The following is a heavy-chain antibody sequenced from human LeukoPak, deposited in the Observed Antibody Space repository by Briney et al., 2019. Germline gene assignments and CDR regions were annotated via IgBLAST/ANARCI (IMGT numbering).Heavy chain of an antibody. CDR3: ARVRGSRSFDY. CDR1: GSSWSNEW. V-gene: IGHV3-7*03. CDR2: INQDGSDK. D-gene: IGHD3-10*01. Sequence: SLGLSCTAAGSSWSNEWMSWVRQAPGKGLEWVATINQDGSDKYYVDSLKGRFTISRDNAENSLFLQMNSLRADDTAVYYCARVRGSRSFDYWGQGTLVTVSS. J-gene: IGHJ4*02.